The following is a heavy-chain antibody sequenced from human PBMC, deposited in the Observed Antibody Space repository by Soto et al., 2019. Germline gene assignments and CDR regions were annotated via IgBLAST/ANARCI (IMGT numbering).Heavy chain of an antibody. D-gene: IGHD4-4*01. V-gene: IGHV4-59*01. CDR2: VYYGGT. CDR3: VSYRGAFYFDH. J-gene: IGHJ4*02. Sequence: SETLSLTCTVSGGSMSSNYWSWIRQSPAKGLEWIGFVYYGGTNYKPSFESRVTMSVDTPKKQFSLELSDVTAADTAVYYCVSYRGAFYFDHWGQGTLVTVSS. CDR1: GGSMSSNY.